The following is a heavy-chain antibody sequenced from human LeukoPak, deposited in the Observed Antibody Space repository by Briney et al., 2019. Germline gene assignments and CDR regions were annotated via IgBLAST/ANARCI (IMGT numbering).Heavy chain of an antibody. Sequence: GGSLRLSCAVSGFTCSSFAMHWVRQAPGRGLEWVAVTWQHGSDVAYADSVKGRFVISRDDAKNTVFLQMNSLRDEDTAVYYCAKEWSAFDLWGQGTMVSVSS. CDR3: AKEWSAFDL. D-gene: IGHD2-15*01. CDR2: TWQHGSDV. V-gene: IGHV3-33*06. J-gene: IGHJ3*01. CDR1: GFTCSSFA.